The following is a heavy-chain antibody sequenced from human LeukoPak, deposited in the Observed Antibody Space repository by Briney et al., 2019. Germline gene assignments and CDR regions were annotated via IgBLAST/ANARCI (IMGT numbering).Heavy chain of an antibody. CDR1: GFTFSSYW. CDR2: IYSDGSSY. V-gene: IGHV3-74*03. D-gene: IGHD3-10*01. CDR3: AREEWFGELSLDY. Sequence: GGSLRLFCAASGFTFSSYWMHWVRQTPGKGLVWVSRIYSDGSSYTADSVKGRFTISRDNSKNTLYLQMNSLRAEDTAVYYCAREEWFGELSLDYWGQGTLVTVSS. J-gene: IGHJ4*02.